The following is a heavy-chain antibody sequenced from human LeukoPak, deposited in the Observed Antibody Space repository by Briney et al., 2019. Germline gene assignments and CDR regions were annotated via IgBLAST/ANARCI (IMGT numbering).Heavy chain of an antibody. CDR1: GFTFSGSS. V-gene: IGHV3-73*01. CDR3: TGGYSSSWYAFDI. CDR2: TRSKANSYAT. D-gene: IGHD6-13*01. Sequence: GGSLRLSCAASGFTFSGSSMHWVRQASGKGLEWVGRTRSKANSYATTYAASVKGRFTISRDDSKNTAYLQMNSLKTEDTAVYYCTGGYSSSWYAFDIWGQGTMVTVSS. J-gene: IGHJ3*02.